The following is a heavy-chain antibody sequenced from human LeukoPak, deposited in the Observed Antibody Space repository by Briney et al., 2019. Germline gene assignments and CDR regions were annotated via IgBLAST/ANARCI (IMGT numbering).Heavy chain of an antibody. J-gene: IGHJ6*03. CDR3: AKDGGLLWFGELPRTFYYMDV. CDR2: ISGSGGST. CDR1: GFTFSSYA. V-gene: IGHV3-23*01. D-gene: IGHD3-10*01. Sequence: GGSLRLSCAASGFTFSSYAMSWVRQAPGKGLEWVPAISGSGGSTYYADSVKGRFTISRDNSKNTLYLQMNSLRAEDTAVYYCAKDGGLLWFGELPRTFYYMDVWGKGTTVTVSS.